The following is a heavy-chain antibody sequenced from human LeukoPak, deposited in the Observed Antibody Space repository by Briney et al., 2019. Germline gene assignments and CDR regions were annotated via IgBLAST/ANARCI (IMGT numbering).Heavy chain of an antibody. D-gene: IGHD2-2*02. V-gene: IGHV3-30*04. CDR2: ISYDGSNK. CDR1: GFTFSSYA. J-gene: IGHJ4*02. Sequence: PGGSLRLSCATSGFTFSSYAMHWVRQAPGKGLEWVAVISYDGSNKYYADSVKGRFTISRDNSKNTLYLQMNSLRAEDTAVYYCAGASRYCSSTSCYTFDYWGQGTLVTVSS. CDR3: AGASRYCSSTSCYTFDY.